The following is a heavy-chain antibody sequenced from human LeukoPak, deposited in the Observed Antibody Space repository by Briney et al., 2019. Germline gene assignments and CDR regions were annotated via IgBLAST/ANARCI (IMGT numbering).Heavy chain of an antibody. CDR1: GYTFTSYG. J-gene: IGHJ3*02. D-gene: IGHD3-9*01. CDR3: ARGADILTGYYNGDAFDI. Sequence: ASVKVSCKASGYTFTSYGISWVRQAPGQGLEWMGWISAYNGNTNYAQKLQGRVTMTTDTSTSTAYMELRSLRSDDTAVYYCARGADILTGYYNGDAFDIWGQGTMVTVSS. CDR2: ISAYNGNT. V-gene: IGHV1-18*01.